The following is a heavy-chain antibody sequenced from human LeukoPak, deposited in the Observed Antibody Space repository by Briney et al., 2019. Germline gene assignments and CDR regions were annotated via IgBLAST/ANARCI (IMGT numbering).Heavy chain of an antibody. V-gene: IGHV1-46*01. CDR3: ARVGLRLGATPYNWFDP. CDR1: GYTFTSYY. CDR2: INPSGGST. Sequence: ASVKVSCKASGYTFTSYYMHWVRQAPGQGLEWMGIINPSGGSTRYAQKFQSRVTMTRDMSTSTVYMELSSLRSEDTAVYYCARVGLRLGATPYNWFDPWGQGTLVTVSS. D-gene: IGHD1-26*01. J-gene: IGHJ5*02.